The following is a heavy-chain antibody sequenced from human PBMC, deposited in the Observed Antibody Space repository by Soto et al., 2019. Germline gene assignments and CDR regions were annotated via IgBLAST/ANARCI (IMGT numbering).Heavy chain of an antibody. CDR3: AKDSGRRLRLGLDY. CDR2: ISYDGSNK. CDR1: GFTFSSYG. V-gene: IGHV3-30*18. Sequence: QVQLVESGGGVVQPGRSLRLSCAASGFTFSSYGMHWVRQAPGKGLEWVAVISYDGSNKYYADSVKGRFTISRDNSKNTLYLQMNSLRAEDTAVYYCAKDSGRRLRLGLDYWGQGTLVTVSS. D-gene: IGHD5-12*01. J-gene: IGHJ4*02.